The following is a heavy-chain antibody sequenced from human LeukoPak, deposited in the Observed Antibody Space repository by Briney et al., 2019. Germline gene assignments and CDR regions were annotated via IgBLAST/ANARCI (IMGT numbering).Heavy chain of an antibody. Sequence: GGSLRLSCAVSGFTFSSYCMSWVRQAPGKGLEWVANIKEEGSEKYYVDSVKGRFTISRDNAKNSLYLQMNSLRAEDTAVYYCARRVTFGGVIVQGLDYWGQGTLVTVSS. V-gene: IGHV3-7*01. CDR3: ARRVTFGGVIVQGLDY. D-gene: IGHD3-16*02. CDR1: GFTFSSYC. CDR2: IKEEGSEK. J-gene: IGHJ4*02.